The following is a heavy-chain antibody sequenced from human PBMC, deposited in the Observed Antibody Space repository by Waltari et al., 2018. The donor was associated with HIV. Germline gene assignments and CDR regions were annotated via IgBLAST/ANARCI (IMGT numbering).Heavy chain of an antibody. CDR1: GFTFSSYA. V-gene: IGHV3-23*01. Sequence: EVQLLESGGGLVQPGGSLRLSCAASGFTFSSYAMSWVRQAPGKGLEWVSAISGSGGSTYYADSVKGRFTISRDNSKNTLYLQMNSLRAEDTAVYYCAKAYSSGWGTFYYYYGMDVWGQGTTVTVSS. CDR2: ISGSGGST. CDR3: AKAYSSGWGTFYYYYGMDV. J-gene: IGHJ6*02. D-gene: IGHD6-19*01.